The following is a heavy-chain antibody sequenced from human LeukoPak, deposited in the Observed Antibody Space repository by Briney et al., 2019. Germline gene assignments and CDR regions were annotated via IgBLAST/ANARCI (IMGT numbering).Heavy chain of an antibody. CDR2: IQYDGSSK. Sequence: GGSLRLSCAASGFTFSNAWMSWVRQAPGKGLEWVAFIQYDGSSKYYADSVKGRFTVSRDNSKNTLYLQMNSLRAEDTAVYYCAKGKTVTMWFGAFDIWGQGTVVTVSS. D-gene: IGHD4-11*01. V-gene: IGHV3-30*02. J-gene: IGHJ3*02. CDR1: GFTFSNAW. CDR3: AKGKTVTMWFGAFDI.